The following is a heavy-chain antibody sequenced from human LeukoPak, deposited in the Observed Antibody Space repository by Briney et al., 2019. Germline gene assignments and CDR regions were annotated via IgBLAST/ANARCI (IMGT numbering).Heavy chain of an antibody. CDR2: INSDGRSI. CDR1: GFTFSSYE. J-gene: IGHJ3*02. D-gene: IGHD1-26*01. CDR3: ARGGSPPEALGDALNI. Sequence: GGSLRLSCAASGFTFSSYEMNWVRQAPGKGLVRVSRINSDGRSIIYADSVKGRFTISRDNAKNTLYLQMNSLRVEDTAVYYCARGGSPPEALGDALNIWGQGTMVTVSS. V-gene: IGHV3-74*01.